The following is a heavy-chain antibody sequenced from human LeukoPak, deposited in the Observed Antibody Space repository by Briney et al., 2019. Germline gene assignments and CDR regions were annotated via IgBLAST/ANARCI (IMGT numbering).Heavy chain of an antibody. J-gene: IGHJ6*02. D-gene: IGHD6-13*01. CDR3: ARDRSSFYYYYDMDV. V-gene: IGHV3-23*01. CDR1: GFTFSGYA. CDR2: IGRTGGST. Sequence: GGSLRLSCAASGFTFSGYAMSWVRQAPGKGLEWVSTIGRTGGSTYYADSVKGRFTISRDNSKNTLYLQMNSLRAEDTAVYYCARDRSSFYYYYDMDVWGQGTTVTVSS.